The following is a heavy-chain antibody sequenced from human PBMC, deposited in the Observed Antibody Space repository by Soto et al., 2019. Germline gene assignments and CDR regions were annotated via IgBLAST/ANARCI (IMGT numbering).Heavy chain of an antibody. CDR2: ISDSSNYI. J-gene: IGHJ4*02. D-gene: IGHD4-17*01. CDR1: GFTFSDYY. Sequence: QVQLVESGGGVVKPGESLRLSCVASGFTFSDYYMSWIRQSPGKGLEWLSCISDSSNYIQYADSVKGRFTISRDNAKNSLFLQMNSLTAEDTAVYYCARVLGRNNNYGDRIADSWGQGTLVTVSS. V-gene: IGHV3-11*05. CDR3: ARVLGRNNNYGDRIADS.